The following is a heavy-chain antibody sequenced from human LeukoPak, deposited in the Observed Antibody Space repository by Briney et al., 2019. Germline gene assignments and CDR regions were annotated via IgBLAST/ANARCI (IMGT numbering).Heavy chain of an antibody. D-gene: IGHD3-22*01. CDR1: RFTFGDYW. CDR2: ISSSSSTI. V-gene: IGHV3-48*01. CDR3: ARTVVVSSYDAFDI. Sequence: GGSLRLSCVASRFTFGDYWMNWVRQAPGKGLEWVSYISSSSSTIYYADSVKGRFTISRDNAKNSLYLQMNSLRAEDTAVYYCARTVVVSSYDAFDIWGQGTMVTVSS. J-gene: IGHJ3*02.